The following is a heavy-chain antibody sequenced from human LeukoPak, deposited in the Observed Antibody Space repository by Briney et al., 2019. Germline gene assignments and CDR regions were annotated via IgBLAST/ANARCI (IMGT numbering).Heavy chain of an antibody. Sequence: SVKVSCKASGGTFSSYAISWVRQAPGQGLEWMGGIIPIFGTANYAQKFQGRVTITTDESTSTAYMEPSSLRPEDTAVYYCAGGEYSSSFFDYWGQGTLVTVSS. CDR1: GGTFSSYA. J-gene: IGHJ4*02. D-gene: IGHD6-6*01. CDR3: AGGEYSSSFFDY. V-gene: IGHV1-69*05. CDR2: IIPIFGTA.